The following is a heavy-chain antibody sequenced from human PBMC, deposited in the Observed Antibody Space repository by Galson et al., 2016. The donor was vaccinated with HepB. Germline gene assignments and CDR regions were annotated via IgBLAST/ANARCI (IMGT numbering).Heavy chain of an antibody. J-gene: IGHJ6*02. CDR3: ASCAGKWGANFYDAMDV. V-gene: IGHV5-51*01. CDR2: IYAGDSDT. CDR1: GFRLYNYW. Sequence: QSGAEVKKPGESLKISCMGSGFRLYNYWIGWARQKPGKGLEWMGIIYAGDSDTRYSLAFQGLVTISADKSLNTVYLQWNSLKASDPATYYCASCAGKWGANFYDAMDVWGPGTTVIVSS. D-gene: IGHD2-21*01.